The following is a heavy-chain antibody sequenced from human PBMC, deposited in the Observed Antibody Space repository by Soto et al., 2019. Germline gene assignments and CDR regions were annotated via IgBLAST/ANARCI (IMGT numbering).Heavy chain of an antibody. J-gene: IGHJ4*02. Sequence: DVQLLESGGGLVQPGGSLRLSCVASGFTFSRFVMNWVRQAPGKGLEWVSTINGNGDTTYYADSVKGRFIISRDNSRYSLYLHMTSLRADDTAVYYCARVSDLDFCTRTSCLYYFDYWGQGAVVTVSS. CDR1: GFTFSRFV. CDR2: INGNGDTT. CDR3: ARVSDLDFCTRTSCLYYFDY. V-gene: IGHV3-23*01. D-gene: IGHD2-2*01.